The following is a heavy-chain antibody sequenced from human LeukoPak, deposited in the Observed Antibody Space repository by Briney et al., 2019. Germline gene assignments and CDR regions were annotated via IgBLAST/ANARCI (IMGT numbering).Heavy chain of an antibody. CDR3: AKSLGVGGYTRYKGFDQ. D-gene: IGHD3-16*02. Sequence: PGRSLRLSCAASGFTFNSFAMNWVRQAPGKGLEWVSSISGSDGSSHYVDFVKGRFTISRDNSKNTLHLQMNSLRAEDTAVYYCAKSLGVGGYTRYKGFDQWGQGTLVTVSS. CDR2: ISGSDGSS. J-gene: IGHJ4*02. V-gene: IGHV3-23*01. CDR1: GFTFNSFA.